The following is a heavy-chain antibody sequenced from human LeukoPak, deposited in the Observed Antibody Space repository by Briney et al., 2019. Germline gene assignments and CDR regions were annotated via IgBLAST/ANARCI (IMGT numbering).Heavy chain of an antibody. CDR3: AKHGCTSTTCYINY. CDR1: GFTFSSYA. J-gene: IGHJ4*02. CDR2: ISGSGGST. Sequence: SGGSLRLSCAASGFTFSSYAMSWVRQAPGKGLEWVSAISGSGGSTHYADSVKGRFTISRDNSKNTLDLQMNSLRAEDTAVYYCAKHGCTSTTCYINYWGQGTLVTVSS. V-gene: IGHV3-23*01. D-gene: IGHD2-2*02.